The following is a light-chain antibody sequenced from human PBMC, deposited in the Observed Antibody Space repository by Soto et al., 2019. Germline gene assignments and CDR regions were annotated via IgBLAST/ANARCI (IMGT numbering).Light chain of an antibody. CDR2: DAS. J-gene: IGKJ1*01. V-gene: IGKV1-5*01. CDR1: QSISSW. Sequence: QSPSTLSASVGDRVTITCRASQSISSWLAWYQQKPGKAPKLLIYDASSLESGVPSRFSGSGSGTEFTLTISSLQPDDFATYYCQQYNSYSWTFGQGTKV. CDR3: QQYNSYSWT.